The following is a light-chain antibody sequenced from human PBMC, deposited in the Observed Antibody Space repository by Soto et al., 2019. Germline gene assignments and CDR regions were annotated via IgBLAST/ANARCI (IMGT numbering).Light chain of an antibody. Sequence: QSALTQPASVSGSPGQSITISCTGTSSDVGGYNYVSWYQQHPGKAPKLVIYEVTKRPSGVSNRFSGSKSGNTASLTISGLPAEDETDYYCSSYTSTNHVVFGGGTKVTVL. CDR1: SSDVGGYNY. CDR3: SSYTSTNHVV. V-gene: IGLV2-14*01. CDR2: EVT. J-gene: IGLJ2*01.